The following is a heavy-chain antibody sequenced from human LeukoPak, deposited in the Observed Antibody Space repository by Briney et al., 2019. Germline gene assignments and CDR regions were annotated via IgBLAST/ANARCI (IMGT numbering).Heavy chain of an antibody. J-gene: IGHJ5*02. CDR3: ARAGGVYERSSWYLDWFDP. D-gene: IGHD6-13*01. CDR2: IYYSGST. CDR1: GGSISSYY. Sequence: SETLSLTCTVSGGSISSYYWSWIRRPPGKGLEWIGYIYYSGSTNYNPSLKSRVTISVDTSKNQFSLKLSSVTAADTAVYYCARAGGVYERSSWYLDWFDPWGQGTLVTVSS. V-gene: IGHV4-59*01.